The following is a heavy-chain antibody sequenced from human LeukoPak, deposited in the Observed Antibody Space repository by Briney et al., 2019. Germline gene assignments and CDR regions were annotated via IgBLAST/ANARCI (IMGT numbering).Heavy chain of an antibody. Sequence: PGGSLRLSCAASGFTFSSYGMHWVRQAPGKGLECVAVISYDGSNKYYADSVKGRFTISRDNSKNTLYLQMNSLRAEDTAVYYCAKEGGYYFDYWGQGTLVTVSS. CDR3: AKEGGYYFDY. D-gene: IGHD3-16*01. CDR2: ISYDGSNK. V-gene: IGHV3-30*18. CDR1: GFTFSSYG. J-gene: IGHJ4*02.